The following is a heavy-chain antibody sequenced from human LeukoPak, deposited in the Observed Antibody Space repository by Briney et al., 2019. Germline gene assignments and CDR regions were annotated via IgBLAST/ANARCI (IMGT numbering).Heavy chain of an antibody. J-gene: IGHJ3*02. CDR1: GGSISSYY. CDR2: IYYSGST. Sequence: PSETLSLTCTVPGGSISSYYWSWIRQPPGKGLEWIGYIYYSGSTNYNPSLKSRVTISVDTSKNQFSLKLSSVTAADTAVYYCARQGYYYDSSGYYPFGAFDIWGQGTMVTVSS. CDR3: ARQGYYYDSSGYYPFGAFDI. D-gene: IGHD3-22*01. V-gene: IGHV4-59*08.